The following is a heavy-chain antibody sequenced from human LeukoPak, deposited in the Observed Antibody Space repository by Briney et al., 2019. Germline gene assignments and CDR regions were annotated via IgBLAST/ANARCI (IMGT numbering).Heavy chain of an antibody. CDR2: IRFDGSTK. D-gene: IGHD5-12*01. CDR3: AGVVATTTSYNWFDP. CDR1: GFTFSSYG. V-gene: IGHV3-30*02. J-gene: IGHJ5*02. Sequence: GGSLRLSCAASGFTFSSYGMHWVRQAPGKGLEWVAFIRFDGSTKYYADSVKGRFTISRDNSKNTLYLQMNSPTAEDTAVYYCAGVVATTTSYNWFDPWGQGTLVTVFS.